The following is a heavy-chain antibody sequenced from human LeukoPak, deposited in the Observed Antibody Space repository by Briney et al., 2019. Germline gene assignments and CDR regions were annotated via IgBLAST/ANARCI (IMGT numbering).Heavy chain of an antibody. CDR3: ARGGPHSSDFFDY. CDR1: GFTFSRYW. V-gene: IGHV3-74*01. Sequence: GGSLRLSCAVSGFTFSRYWMHCVRQVPGQELVGLSRINSDGSSTSYADSVKGRFTISRDNAKNTLYLQMNSLRAEDTAVYYCARGGPHSSDFFDYWRQGSLVTVSS. CDR2: INSDGSST. J-gene: IGHJ4*02. D-gene: IGHD6-19*01.